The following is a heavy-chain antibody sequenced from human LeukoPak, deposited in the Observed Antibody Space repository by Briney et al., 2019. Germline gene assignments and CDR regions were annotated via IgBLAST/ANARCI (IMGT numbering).Heavy chain of an antibody. J-gene: IGHJ3*02. CDR3: ARWEVRLNAFEM. V-gene: IGHV4-59*08. CDR2: IYYSGST. Sequence: SETLSLTFTVSGGSISSYYRSWIRQPPGKGLEWIGYIYYSGSTNYNPSLKSRVTTSVDTSKNQFSLSLSSVTAADTAVYYCARWEVRLNAFEMWGQGTMVTVSS. CDR1: GGSISSYY. D-gene: IGHD3-10*01.